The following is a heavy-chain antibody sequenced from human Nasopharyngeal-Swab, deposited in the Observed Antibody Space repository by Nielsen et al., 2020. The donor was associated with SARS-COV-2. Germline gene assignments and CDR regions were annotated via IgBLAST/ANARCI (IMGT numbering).Heavy chain of an antibody. CDR1: GGSVSSGSYY. D-gene: IGHD6-6*01. Sequence: GSLRLSCTVSGGSVSSGSYYWSWIRQPPGKGLEWIGEINHSGSTNYNPSLKSRVTISVDTSKNQFSLELSSVTAADTAVYYCARGKYRRAFDIWGQGTMVTVSS. CDR3: ARGKYRRAFDI. CDR2: INHSGST. J-gene: IGHJ3*02. V-gene: IGHV4-61*01.